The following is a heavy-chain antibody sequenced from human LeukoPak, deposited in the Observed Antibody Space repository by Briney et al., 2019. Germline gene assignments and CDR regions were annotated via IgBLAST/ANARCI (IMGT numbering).Heavy chain of an antibody. CDR3: AKSQRNYYDSSGYYLDY. CDR2: ISGSGDAT. D-gene: IGHD3-22*01. CDR1: GFTFTSYG. J-gene: IGHJ4*02. Sequence: GGSLRLSCVASGFTFTSYGMSWVRQAPGKRLEWVSGISGSGDATYYADSVKGRFTISRDNSKNTLYLQMNSLRAEDTAVYYCAKSQRNYYDSSGYYLDYWGQGTLVTVSS. V-gene: IGHV3-23*01.